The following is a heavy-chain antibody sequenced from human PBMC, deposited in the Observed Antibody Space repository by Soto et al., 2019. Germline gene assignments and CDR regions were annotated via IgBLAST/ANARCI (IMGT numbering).Heavy chain of an antibody. V-gene: IGHV1-69*14. Sequence: QVQLVQSGAEVKKPGSSVKVSCKASGGTFSSYAISWVRQAPGQGLEWMGGIIPIFGTANYAQKFQGRVTITADKSTSTAYMELSSLRSEDTAVYYCARAGGIAVAGTRYWYFDLWGRGTLVTVSS. CDR2: IIPIFGTA. D-gene: IGHD6-19*01. J-gene: IGHJ2*01. CDR1: GGTFSSYA. CDR3: ARAGGIAVAGTRYWYFDL.